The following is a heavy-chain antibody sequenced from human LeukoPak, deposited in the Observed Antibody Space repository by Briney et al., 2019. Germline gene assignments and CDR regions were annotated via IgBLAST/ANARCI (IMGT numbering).Heavy chain of an antibody. CDR3: ARDWAVAGSYYFDY. Sequence: GRSLRLSRAASGFTFSSYGMHWVRQAPGKGLEWVAVIWYDGSNKYYADSVKGRFTISRDNSKNTLYLQMNSLRAEDTAVYYCARDWAVAGSYYFDYWGQGTLVTVSS. CDR1: GFTFSSYG. CDR2: IWYDGSNK. V-gene: IGHV3-33*01. D-gene: IGHD6-19*01. J-gene: IGHJ4*02.